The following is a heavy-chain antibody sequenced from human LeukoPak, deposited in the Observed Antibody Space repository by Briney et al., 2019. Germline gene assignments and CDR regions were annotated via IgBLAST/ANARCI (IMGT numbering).Heavy chain of an antibody. CDR2: ISGSGGST. Sequence: GGSLRLSCAASGFTFGSYAMSWVRQAPGKGLEWVSAISGSGGSTYYADSVKGRFTISRDKSKNTLYLQMHSLRAEDTAVYYCAKDRGELLEGGLDYWGQGTLVTVSS. CDR3: AKDRGELLEGGLDY. D-gene: IGHD1-26*01. CDR1: GFTFGSYA. V-gene: IGHV3-23*01. J-gene: IGHJ4*02.